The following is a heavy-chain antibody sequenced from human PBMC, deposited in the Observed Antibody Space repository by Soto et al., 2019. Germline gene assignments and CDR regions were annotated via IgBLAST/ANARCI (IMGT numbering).Heavy chain of an antibody. CDR1: GTTFDSFT. Sequence: SVKVSCKPSGTTFDSFTFSWVRQAPGRGLEWMGGFVPMFGSASIAQRFQGRVRITADASTGTGYMELSDLRSEDSATYYCAREDDTTGHYSWFDPWGPGTLVTVSS. CDR2: FVPMFGSA. J-gene: IGHJ5*02. V-gene: IGHV1-69*13. CDR3: AREDDTTGHYSWFDP. D-gene: IGHD3-9*01.